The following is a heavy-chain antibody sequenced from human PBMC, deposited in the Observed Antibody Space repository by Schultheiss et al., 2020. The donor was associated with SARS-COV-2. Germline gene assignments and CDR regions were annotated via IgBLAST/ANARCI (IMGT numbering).Heavy chain of an antibody. V-gene: IGHV3-15*01. CDR3: TTLRSHDSSGYYYLDY. J-gene: IGHJ4*02. CDR1: GFTFSNAW. D-gene: IGHD3-22*01. Sequence: GGSLRLSCAASGFTFSNAWMSWVRQAPGKGLEWVGRIKSKTDGGTTDYAAPVKGRFTISRDDSKNTLYLQMNSLKTEDTAVYYCTTLRSHDSSGYYYLDYWGQGTLVTVSS. CDR2: IKSKTDGGTT.